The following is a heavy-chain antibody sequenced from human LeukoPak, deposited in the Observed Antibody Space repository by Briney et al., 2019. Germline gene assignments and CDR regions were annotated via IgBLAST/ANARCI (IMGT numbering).Heavy chain of an antibody. Sequence: SETLSLTCTVSGGSISSYYWSWIRQPPGKGLEWIGYIYYSGSTNYNPSLKSRVTISVDTSKNQFSLKLSSVTAADTAVYYCARVSSGGSKVFDYWGQGTLVTVSS. J-gene: IGHJ4*02. D-gene: IGHD2-15*01. CDR3: ARVSSGGSKVFDY. V-gene: IGHV4-59*01. CDR1: GGSISSYY. CDR2: IYYSGST.